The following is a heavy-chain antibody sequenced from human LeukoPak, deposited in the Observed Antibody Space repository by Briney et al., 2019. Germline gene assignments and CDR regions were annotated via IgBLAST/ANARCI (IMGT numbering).Heavy chain of an antibody. CDR2: IWYDGSNK. D-gene: IGHD3-10*01. CDR3: TREGYGSGSYYYYYGMDV. V-gene: IGHV3-33*01. CDR1: GFTFSSYG. Sequence: GRSLRLSCAASGFTFSSYGMHWVRQAPGKGLEWVAVIWYDGSNKYYADSVKGRFTISRDNSKNTLYLQMNSLRAEGTAVYYCTREGYGSGSYYYYYGMDVWGQGTTVTVSS. J-gene: IGHJ6*02.